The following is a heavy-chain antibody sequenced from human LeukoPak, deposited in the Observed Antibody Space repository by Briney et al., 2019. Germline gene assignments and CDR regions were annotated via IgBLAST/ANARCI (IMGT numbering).Heavy chain of an antibody. CDR2: IYADGST. Sequence: GGSLRLSCAASGFIVSANDIKWVRQAPGKGLEWVSLIYADGSTHYTDSVKGRFSISRDNSQNTVYLQMNSLRGEDTAVYFCAKRSLPGRPGYWGQGTLVTVSS. D-gene: IGHD3-10*01. CDR1: GFIVSAND. J-gene: IGHJ4*02. CDR3: AKRSLPGRPGY. V-gene: IGHV3-66*04.